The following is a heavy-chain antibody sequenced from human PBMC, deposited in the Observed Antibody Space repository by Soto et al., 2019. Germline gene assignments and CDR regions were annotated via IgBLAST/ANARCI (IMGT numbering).Heavy chain of an antibody. CDR3: SSHPTGTMRSGGMDV. J-gene: IGHJ6*02. D-gene: IGHD1-1*01. CDR1: GYTFTSYG. V-gene: IGHV1-18*01. CDR2: ISAYNGNT. Sequence: QVQLVQSGAEVKKPGASVKVSCKASGYTFTSYGISWVRPAPGQGLEWMGWISAYNGNTNYAQKLQGRVTMTTDTYTSTAYMELMSLRADDTAVYYCSSHPTGTMRSGGMDVWGQGTTVTVSS.